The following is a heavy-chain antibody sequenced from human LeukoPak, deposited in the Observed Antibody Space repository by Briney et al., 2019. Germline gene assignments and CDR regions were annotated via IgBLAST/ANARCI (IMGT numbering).Heavy chain of an antibody. CDR2: IYHSGSA. Sequence: SETLSLTCTVSGGSISSYYWGWIRQPPGKGLEWIGSIYHSGSAYYNPSLKSRVTISVDTSKNQFSLKVSSVTAADTAVYYCASTITVTTDYWGQGTLVTVS. V-gene: IGHV4-38-2*02. J-gene: IGHJ4*02. D-gene: IGHD4-17*01. CDR1: GGSISSYY. CDR3: ASTITVTTDY.